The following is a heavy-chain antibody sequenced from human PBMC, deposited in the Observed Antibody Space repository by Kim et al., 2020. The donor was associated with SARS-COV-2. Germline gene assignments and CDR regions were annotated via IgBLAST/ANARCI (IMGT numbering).Heavy chain of an antibody. CDR3: VRDAMDSSNFYEQIFEF. CDR1: GFAFSLSG. Sequence: GGSLRLSCAASGFAFSLSGMHWVRQAPGKGLEWVAVIWFDGSTKYYADSVKGRFTFSRDNSRNMLFLHMSSLRAEDTAVYYCVRDAMDSSNFYEQIFEFWGQGTLVTVSS. V-gene: IGHV3-33*01. CDR2: IWFDGSTK. D-gene: IGHD3-22*01. J-gene: IGHJ4*02.